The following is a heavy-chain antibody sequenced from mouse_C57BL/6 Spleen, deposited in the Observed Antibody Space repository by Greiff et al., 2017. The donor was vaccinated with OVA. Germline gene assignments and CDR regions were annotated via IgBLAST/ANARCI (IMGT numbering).Heavy chain of an antibody. D-gene: IGHD2-4*01. J-gene: IGHJ4*01. CDR1: GFTFSDYG. CDR3: ARRIYYDYDAAMDY. Sequence: EVKLMESGGGLVKPGGSLKLSCAASGFTFSDYGMHWVRQAPEKGLEWVAYISSGSSTIYYADTVKGRFTISRDNAKNTLFLQMTSLRSEDTAMYYCARRIYYDYDAAMDYWGQGTSVTVSS. CDR2: ISSGSSTI. V-gene: IGHV5-17*01.